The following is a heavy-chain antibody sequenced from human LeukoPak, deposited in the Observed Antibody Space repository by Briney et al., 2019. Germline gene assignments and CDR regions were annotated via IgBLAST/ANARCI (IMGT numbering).Heavy chain of an antibody. Sequence: PSETLSLTCTVSGGSISSYYWSWIRQPPGKGLEWIGYIYYSGSTNYNPSLKSRVTISVDTSKNQFSLKLSSVTAADTAVYYCARVDLHRKYSSSWIAFDIWGQGTMVTVSS. CDR2: IYYSGST. CDR1: GGSISSYY. CDR3: ARVDLHRKYSSSWIAFDI. D-gene: IGHD6-13*01. J-gene: IGHJ3*02. V-gene: IGHV4-59*01.